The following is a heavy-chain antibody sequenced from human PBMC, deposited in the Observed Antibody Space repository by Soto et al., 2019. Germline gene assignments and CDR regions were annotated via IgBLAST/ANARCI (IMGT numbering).Heavy chain of an antibody. D-gene: IGHD3-10*02. CDR3: VHRLDVRGLAFDP. CDR2: IYWNDDK. Sequence: EAGLTLVRPTHALMLTCTFSGFPLSASGASVGLIRQPPGKALEWLAHIYWNDDKRYSPSLRSRLTISKDASKNQVVLTFTNMDPADTGTYYCVHRLDVRGLAFDPWGQGSLVPVSS. V-gene: IGHV2-5*01. J-gene: IGHJ5*02. CDR1: GFPLSASGAS.